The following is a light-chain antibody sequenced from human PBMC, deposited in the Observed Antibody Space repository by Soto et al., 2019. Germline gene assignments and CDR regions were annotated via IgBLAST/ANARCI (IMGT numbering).Light chain of an antibody. CDR2: GAS. CDR1: ESITSSS. Sequence: IVLRQSPGTLSLSPGERATLACWATESITSSSLAWYQQRPDQAPRLLIYGASTRATGVPDRFSGSGSGRDFTLTINRLEPEDFSVYYCQLYGSTPVFGPGTKVDFK. V-gene: IGKV3-20*01. CDR3: QLYGSTPV. J-gene: IGKJ3*01.